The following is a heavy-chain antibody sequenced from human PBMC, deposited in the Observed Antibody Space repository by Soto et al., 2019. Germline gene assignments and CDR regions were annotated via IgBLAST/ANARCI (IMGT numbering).Heavy chain of an antibody. Sequence: GGSLRLSCAASGFTVSSNYMSWVRQAPGKGLEWVSVIYSGGSTYYADSVKGRFTISRDNSKNTLYLQMNSLRAEDTAVYYCARDLSNWGRNAFDIWGQGTMVT. CDR2: IYSGGST. CDR1: GFTVSSNY. J-gene: IGHJ3*02. V-gene: IGHV3-53*01. CDR3: ARDLSNWGRNAFDI. D-gene: IGHD7-27*01.